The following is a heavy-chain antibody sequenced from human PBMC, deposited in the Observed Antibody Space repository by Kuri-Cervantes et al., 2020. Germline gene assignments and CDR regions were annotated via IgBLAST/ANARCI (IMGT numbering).Heavy chain of an antibody. J-gene: IGHJ4*02. CDR3: TTDAPTSAFDY. Sequence: GGSLRLSCAASGFTFSNAWMTWVRQAPGKGLEWVGRIKSKADGGTTDYGAPVNARFTISRDDSKNTLYLQMNSLKTEDTAVYYCTTDAPTSAFDYWGQGTLVTVSS. CDR1: GFTFSNAW. V-gene: IGHV3-15*01. CDR2: IKSKADGGTT. D-gene: IGHD2/OR15-2a*01.